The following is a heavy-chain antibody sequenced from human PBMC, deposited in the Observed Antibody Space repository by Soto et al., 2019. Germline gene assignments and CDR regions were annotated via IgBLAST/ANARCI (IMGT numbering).Heavy chain of an antibody. CDR2: IRSKANSYAT. V-gene: IGHV3-73*02. D-gene: IGHD3-22*01. Sequence: EVQLVESGGGLVQPGGSLKLSCAASGFTFSGSAMHWVRQASGKGLEWVGRIRSKANSYATAYAASVKGRFTISRDDSTKTAYLQMNSLKTEDTAVYYCTSSALIDYYYYYGMDVWGQGTTVTVSS. CDR1: GFTFSGSA. J-gene: IGHJ6*02. CDR3: TSSALIDYYYYYGMDV.